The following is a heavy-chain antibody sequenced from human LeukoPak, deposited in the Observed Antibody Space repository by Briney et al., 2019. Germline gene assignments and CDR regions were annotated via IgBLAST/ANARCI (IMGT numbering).Heavy chain of an antibody. CDR2: IYYSGST. V-gene: IGHV4-59*12. CDR3: ARDEGGWFDP. J-gene: IGHJ5*02. CDR1: GGSISSYY. D-gene: IGHD1-26*01. Sequence: SETLSLTCTVSGGSISSYYWSWIRQPPGKGLEWIGYIYYSGSTYYNPSFKSRVTISVDTSKNQFSLKLSSVTAADTAVYYCARDEGGWFDPWGQGTLVTVSS.